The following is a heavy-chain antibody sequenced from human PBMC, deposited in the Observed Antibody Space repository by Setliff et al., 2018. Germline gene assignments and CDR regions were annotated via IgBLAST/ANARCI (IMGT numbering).Heavy chain of an antibody. Sequence: SETLSLTCAVSGGSISSSNWWSWVRQPPGKGLEWIGEIYHSGSTNYNPSLQSRVTISVDTSKNQFSLKLSSVTAADTAVYYCARHLDAFWSGYYDYGGQGTLVTVSS. CDR2: IYHSGST. V-gene: IGHV4-4*02. CDR1: GGSISSSNW. J-gene: IGHJ4*02. CDR3: ARHLDAFWSGYYDY. D-gene: IGHD3-3*01.